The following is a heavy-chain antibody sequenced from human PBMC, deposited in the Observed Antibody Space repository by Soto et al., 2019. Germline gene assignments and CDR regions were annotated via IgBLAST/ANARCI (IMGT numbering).Heavy chain of an antibody. J-gene: IGHJ4*02. Sequence: SETLSLTCTVSGASISNGGYYWSWIRQHPGKGPEWIGNIYYSGSTYYNPSLKSRVTISVDTSKNQFSLRLTSVTAADTAVYYCARDTFGSGSPFDYWGQGTLVTAPQ. CDR1: GASISNGGYY. V-gene: IGHV4-31*03. CDR2: IYYSGST. CDR3: ARDTFGSGSPFDY. D-gene: IGHD3-10*01.